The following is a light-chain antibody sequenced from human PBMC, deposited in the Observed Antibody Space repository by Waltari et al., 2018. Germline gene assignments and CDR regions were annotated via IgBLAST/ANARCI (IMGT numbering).Light chain of an antibody. CDR3: QHYNAYRT. CDR2: AAS. V-gene: IGKV1-5*01. Sequence: DIQMTQSLSTLSASVGDRVIITCRASQSISTWLAWYQQKPGKAPKLLIFAASSLQTGVPSRVSGSGSGTEFTLTINSLQPDDFATYYCQHYNAYRTFGQGTKVEIK. CDR1: QSISTW. J-gene: IGKJ1*01.